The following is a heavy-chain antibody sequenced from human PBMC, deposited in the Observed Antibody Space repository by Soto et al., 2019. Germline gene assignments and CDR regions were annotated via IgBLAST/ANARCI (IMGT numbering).Heavy chain of an antibody. J-gene: IGHJ4*02. CDR1: GGSISSGNYY. CDR2: IYYSGSI. D-gene: IGHD3-3*01. CDR3: ARGITIFGVVYFDY. Sequence: QVQLQESGPGLVKPSQTLSLTCTVSGGSISSGNYYWSWIRQHPGKVLEWIGYIYYSGSIYYNPSLKSRVTISVDTSRNQCSLNLSSVTAADTAVYYCARGITIFGVVYFDYWGQGTLVTVSS. V-gene: IGHV4-31*03.